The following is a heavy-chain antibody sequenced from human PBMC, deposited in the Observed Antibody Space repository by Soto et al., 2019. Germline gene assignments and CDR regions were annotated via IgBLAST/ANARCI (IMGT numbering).Heavy chain of an antibody. CDR3: ASGYSSGRMGY. CDR1: GFTFSSYW. CDR2: INSDGSST. J-gene: IGHJ4*02. V-gene: IGHV3-74*01. Sequence: EVQLVESWGGLVQPGGSLRLSCAASGFTFSSYWMHWVRQAPGKGLVWVSRINSDGSSTSYADTVKGRFTISRDNAKNTLYLKMNSLRAEDTAVDYCASGYSSGRMGYWGQGTLVTVSS. D-gene: IGHD6-19*01.